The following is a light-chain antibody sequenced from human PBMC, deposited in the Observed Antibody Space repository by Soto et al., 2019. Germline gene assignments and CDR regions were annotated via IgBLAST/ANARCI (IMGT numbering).Light chain of an antibody. CDR3: YSYAGSGTYV. CDR1: NSDVGTYNL. J-gene: IGLJ1*01. CDR2: EGT. Sequence: QPASVSGSPGQSITISCTGTNSDVGTYNLVSWYQQHPGKAPKLMTYEGTKRPSGVSNRFSGSNSGNTASLTISGLQAEDEADYYCYSYAGSGTYVFGTGTKLTVL. V-gene: IGLV2-23*01.